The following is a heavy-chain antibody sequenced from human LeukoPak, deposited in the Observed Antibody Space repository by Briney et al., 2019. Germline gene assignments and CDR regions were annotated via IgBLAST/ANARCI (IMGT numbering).Heavy chain of an antibody. V-gene: IGHV4-59*01. CDR2: IYYSGST. CDR1: GGPISSYY. CDR3: ARSTVVTPYFDY. Sequence: SETLSLTCTVSGGPISSYYWSWIRQPPGKGLEWIGYIYYSGSTNYNPSLKSRVTISVDTSKNQFSLKLSSVTAADTAVYYCARSTVVTPYFDYWGQGTLVTVSS. D-gene: IGHD4-23*01. J-gene: IGHJ4*02.